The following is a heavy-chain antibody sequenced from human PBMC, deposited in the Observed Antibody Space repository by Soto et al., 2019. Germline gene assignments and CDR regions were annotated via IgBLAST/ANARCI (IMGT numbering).Heavy chain of an antibody. CDR1: GFTFSSYW. CDR3: ARDVFMVRGGLDI. J-gene: IGHJ3*02. V-gene: IGHV3-7*01. Sequence: GGSLRLSCAASGFTFSSYWMSWVRQAPGKGLEWVANIKQDGSEKYYVDSVKGRFTISRDNAKNSLYLQMNSLRAEDTAVYYCARDVFMVRGGLDIWGQGTMVTVSS. CDR2: IKQDGSEK. D-gene: IGHD3-10*01.